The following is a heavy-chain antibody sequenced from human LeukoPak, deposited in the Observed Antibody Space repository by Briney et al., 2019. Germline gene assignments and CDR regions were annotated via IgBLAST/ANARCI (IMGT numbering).Heavy chain of an antibody. D-gene: IGHD1-26*01. CDR2: IIPIFGTA. Sequence: SVKLSCKASGGTFSSYAISWVRQPPGQGLEWMGGIIPIFGTANYAQKFQGRVTITADESTSTAYMELSSLRSEDTAVYYCALKVGATWGTGWYFDYLGQRTMVTVSS. CDR1: GGTFSSYA. J-gene: IGHJ4*02. V-gene: IGHV1-69*13. CDR3: ALKVGATWGTGWYFDY.